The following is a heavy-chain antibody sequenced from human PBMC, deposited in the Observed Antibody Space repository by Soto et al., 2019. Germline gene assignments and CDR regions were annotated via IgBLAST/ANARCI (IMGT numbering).Heavy chain of an antibody. V-gene: IGHV3-30-3*01. Sequence: GGSLRLSCAASGFTFSSYAMHWVRQAPGKGLEWVAVISYDGSNKYYADSVKGRFTISRDNSKNTLYLQMNSLRAEDTAVYYCARDGYSSSSGCFDYWGQGTLVTVSS. CDR3: ARDGYSSSSGCFDY. CDR2: ISYDGSNK. D-gene: IGHD6-6*01. CDR1: GFTFSSYA. J-gene: IGHJ4*02.